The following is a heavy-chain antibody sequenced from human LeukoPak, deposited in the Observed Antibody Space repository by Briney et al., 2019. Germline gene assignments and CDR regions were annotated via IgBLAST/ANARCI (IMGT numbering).Heavy chain of an antibody. V-gene: IGHV1-18*01. CDR2: ISAYNGNT. J-gene: IGHJ4*02. CDR3: ARGYYYDSSGYSPGLDY. CDR1: GYTFTSYG. Sequence: ASVTASCKASGYTFTSYGISWVRQAPGQGLEWMGWISAYNGNTNYAQKLQGRVTMTTDTSTSTAYMELRSLRSDDTAVYYCARGYYYDSSGYSPGLDYWGQGTLVTVSS. D-gene: IGHD3-22*01.